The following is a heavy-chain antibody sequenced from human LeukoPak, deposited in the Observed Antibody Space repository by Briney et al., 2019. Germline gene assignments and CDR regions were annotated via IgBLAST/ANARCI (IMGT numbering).Heavy chain of an antibody. D-gene: IGHD2-2*02. Sequence: ASVTVSFMASGGTFSSYAISWVRQAPGQGLEWMGGHIPIIGTANYAQEFQGRVTITADESTSTASVALSSLRSKDAAGYVCQSRCGSTRCYTGFQHWGQGTLVSVCS. CDR3: QSRCGSTRCYTGFQH. J-gene: IGHJ1*01. CDR2: HIPIIGTA. V-gene: IGHV1-69*13. CDR1: GGTFSSYA.